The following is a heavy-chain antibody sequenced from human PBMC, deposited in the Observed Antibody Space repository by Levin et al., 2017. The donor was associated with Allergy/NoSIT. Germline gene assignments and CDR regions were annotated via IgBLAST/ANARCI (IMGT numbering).Heavy chain of an antibody. CDR1: GFTFSSYG. J-gene: IGHJ3*02. V-gene: IGHV3-33*01. CDR3: ARGGEQLVRMDDAFDI. Sequence: GASVKVSCAASGFTFSSYGMHWVRQAPGKGLEWVAVIWYDGSNKYYADSVKGRFTISRDNSKNTLYLQMNSLRAEDTAVYYCARGGEQLVRMDDAFDIWGQGTMVTVSS. CDR2: IWYDGSNK. D-gene: IGHD6-6*01.